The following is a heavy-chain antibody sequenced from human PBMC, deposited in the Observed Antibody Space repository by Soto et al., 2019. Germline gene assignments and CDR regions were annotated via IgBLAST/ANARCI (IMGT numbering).Heavy chain of an antibody. J-gene: IGHJ5*02. D-gene: IGHD3-22*01. CDR1: GGTFSSYA. CDR2: IIPIFGTA. Sequence: ASVKVSCKASGGTFSSYAISWVRQAPGQGLEWMGGIIPIFGTANYAQKFQGRVTITADESTSTAYMELSSLRSEDTAVYYCARDRGNAGEGGYYENWPFDPWGQGTLVTVSS. V-gene: IGHV1-69*13. CDR3: ARDRGNAGEGGYYENWPFDP.